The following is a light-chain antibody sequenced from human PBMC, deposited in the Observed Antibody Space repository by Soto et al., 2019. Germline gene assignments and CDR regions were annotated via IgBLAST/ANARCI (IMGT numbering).Light chain of an antibody. CDR3: CSYTSSTSLI. V-gene: IGLV2-14*03. CDR2: DVN. J-gene: IGLJ2*01. CDR1: SSDIGGYKY. Sequence: QSALTQPASVSGSPGQSITISWTGTSSDIGGYKYVSWYQQHPGKVPKLLIYDVNNRPSGVSDRFSGSKSGNTASLTISGLQAEDEAEYYCCSYTSSTSLIFGGGTKLTVL.